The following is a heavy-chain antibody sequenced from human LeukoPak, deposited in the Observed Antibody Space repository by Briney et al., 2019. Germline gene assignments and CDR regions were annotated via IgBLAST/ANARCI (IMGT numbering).Heavy chain of an antibody. CDR3: ARTVVRGAYNWFDP. J-gene: IGHJ5*02. CDR1: GGSISSYY. Sequence: PSETLSLTCTVSGGSISSYYWSWIRQPPGKGLEWIGYIYHSGSTYYNPSLKSRVTISVDRSKDQFSLRLSSVTAADTAVYYCARTVVRGAYNWFDPWGQGTLVTVSS. CDR2: IYHSGST. V-gene: IGHV4-59*12. D-gene: IGHD3-10*01.